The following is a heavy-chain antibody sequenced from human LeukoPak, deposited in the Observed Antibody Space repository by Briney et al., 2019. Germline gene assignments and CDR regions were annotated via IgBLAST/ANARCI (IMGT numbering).Heavy chain of an antibody. J-gene: IGHJ6*03. V-gene: IGHV1-2*06. CDR2: INPNSGGT. Sequence: ASVKVSCKASGYTFTGYYMHWARQAPGQGLEWMGRINPNSGGTNYAQKFQGRVTMTRDTSISTAYMELSRLRSDDTAVYYCARAAATTLYHYYYMDVWGKGTTVTVSS. CDR1: GYTFTGYY. CDR3: ARAAATTLYHYYYMDV. D-gene: IGHD4-17*01.